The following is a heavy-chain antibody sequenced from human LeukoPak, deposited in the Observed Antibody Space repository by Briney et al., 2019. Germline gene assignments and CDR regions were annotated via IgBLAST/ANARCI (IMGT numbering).Heavy chain of an antibody. Sequence: SVKVSCKASGGTFSSYAISWVRQAPGQGLEWMGGIIPIFGTANYAQKFQGRVTITADESTSTAYMELSSLRSEDTAVYYCASTVNDFWSGYSTYFDYWGQGTLVTVSS. V-gene: IGHV1-69*13. CDR2: IIPIFGTA. J-gene: IGHJ4*02. CDR1: GGTFSSYA. CDR3: ASTVNDFWSGYSTYFDY. D-gene: IGHD3-3*01.